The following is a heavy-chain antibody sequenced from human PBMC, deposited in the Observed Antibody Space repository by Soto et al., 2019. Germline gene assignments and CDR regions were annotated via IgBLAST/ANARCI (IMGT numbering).Heavy chain of an antibody. CDR2: IIPILGIA. D-gene: IGHD4-17*01. CDR3: ARPGDYIYFQH. Sequence: QVQLVQSGAEVKKPGSSVKVSCKASGGTFSSYTISWVRQAPGQGLEWMGRIIPILGIANYAQKFQSRVTMTEDKATSTAYMELISLRSEDTAVYYCARPGDYIYFQHWGQGTLVTVAS. CDR1: GGTFSSYT. J-gene: IGHJ1*01. V-gene: IGHV1-69*02.